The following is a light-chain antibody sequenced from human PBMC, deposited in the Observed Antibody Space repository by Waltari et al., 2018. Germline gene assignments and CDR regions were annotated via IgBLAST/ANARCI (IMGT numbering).Light chain of an antibody. Sequence: EIVMTQSPATLSVSPGARATLSCRASQSLSSSLTWYQQKPGQAPRLLIYGASTRATGIPARFSGSGSGTEFTLTISSLQSEDFAVYYCQQYHNWPWTFGQGTKVEIK. J-gene: IGKJ1*01. CDR3: QQYHNWPWT. V-gene: IGKV3-15*01. CDR1: QSLSSS. CDR2: GAS.